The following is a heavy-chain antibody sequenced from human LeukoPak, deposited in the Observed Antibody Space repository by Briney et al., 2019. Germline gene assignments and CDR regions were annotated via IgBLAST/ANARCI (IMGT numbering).Heavy chain of an antibody. V-gene: IGHV1-18*01. D-gene: IGHD3-10*01. CDR1: GYTFTSHG. Sequence: EASVKVSCKASGYTFTSHGISWVRQAPGQGLEWMGWISTYNGNTNYAQKLQGRVSMTTDTSTSTAYMDLRSLRSDDTAVYYCARAVGLPYYYGSGSWFDPWGQGTLVTVSS. CDR3: ARAVGLPYYYGSGSWFDP. J-gene: IGHJ5*02. CDR2: ISTYNGNT.